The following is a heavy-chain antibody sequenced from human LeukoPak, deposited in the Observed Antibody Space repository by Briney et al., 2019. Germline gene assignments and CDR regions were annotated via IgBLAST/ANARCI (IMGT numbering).Heavy chain of an antibody. CDR1: GFTFSSYW. CDR2: ISYDGSNK. J-gene: IGHJ4*02. D-gene: IGHD3-22*01. CDR3: AKDSLVYWGRITMIVVVIHFDY. V-gene: IGHV3-30*18. Sequence: GGSLRLSCAASGFTFSSYWMSWVRQAPGKGLEWVAVISYDGSNKYYADSVKGRFTISRDNSKNTLYLQMNSLRAEDTAVYYCAKDSLVYWGRITMIVVVIHFDYWGQGTLVTVSS.